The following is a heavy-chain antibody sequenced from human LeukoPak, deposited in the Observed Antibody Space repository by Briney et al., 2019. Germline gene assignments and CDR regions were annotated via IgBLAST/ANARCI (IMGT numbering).Heavy chain of an antibody. CDR3: ARSRRDYSNYRRADYYYYYYMDA. J-gene: IGHJ6*03. V-gene: IGHV1-69*02. D-gene: IGHD4-11*01. Sequence: SVKVSCKASGGTFSSYTISWVRQAPGQGLEWMGRIIPILGIANYAQKFQGRVTITADKSTSTAYMELSSLRSEDTAVYYCARSRRDYSNYRRADYYYYYYMDAWGKGTTVTVSS. CDR2: IIPILGIA. CDR1: GGTFSSYT.